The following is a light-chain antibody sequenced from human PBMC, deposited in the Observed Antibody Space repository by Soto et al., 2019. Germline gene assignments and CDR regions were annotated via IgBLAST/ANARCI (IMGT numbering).Light chain of an antibody. CDR2: GTS. Sequence: VVLTQSQGTLSVSPGERATLSCRASQSISSNYLAWYRQKPGQAPSLVIYGTSSRATGIPDRFSGSGSGTDFTLTITRLEPEDSAVYYCQHYGTSHAFGQGTKVDI. CDR1: QSISSNY. CDR3: QHYGTSHA. J-gene: IGKJ1*01. V-gene: IGKV3-20*01.